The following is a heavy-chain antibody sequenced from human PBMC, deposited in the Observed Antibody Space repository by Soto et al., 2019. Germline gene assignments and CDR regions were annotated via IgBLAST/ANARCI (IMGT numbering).Heavy chain of an antibody. V-gene: IGHV4-34*01. Sequence: QVQLQQWGAGLLKPSETLSLTCAVYGGSFSGYYWSWIRQPPGKGLEWIGEINHSGSTNYNPSLKSRVTISVDTSKNQFSLKLSSVAAADTGVYYCARAAVGGNGRCRGMGYWGQGTLVTVSS. CDR1: GGSFSGYY. CDR3: ARAAVGGNGRCRGMGY. D-gene: IGHD6-19*01. CDR2: INHSGST. J-gene: IGHJ4*02.